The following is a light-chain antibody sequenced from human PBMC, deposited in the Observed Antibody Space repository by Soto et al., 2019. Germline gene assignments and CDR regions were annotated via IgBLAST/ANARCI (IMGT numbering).Light chain of an antibody. Sequence: MILTQSPDTLSWSPGERATLSCRASQTGDSQYLAWYQQRPGQAPRPLIRGVFIRAAGIPDRFSGSGSETDFTLTISRLEPEDSAVYFCQHYGYPQWTFGQGTKVEIK. CDR2: GVF. CDR1: QTGDSQY. CDR3: QHYGYPQWT. J-gene: IGKJ1*01. V-gene: IGKV3-20*01.